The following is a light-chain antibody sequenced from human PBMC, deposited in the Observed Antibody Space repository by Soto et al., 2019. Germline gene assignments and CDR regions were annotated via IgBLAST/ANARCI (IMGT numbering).Light chain of an antibody. CDR1: SSDVGSYNY. Sequence: QSVLTQPASVSGSPGQSITISCTGTSSDVGSYNYVSWYQQHPGQAPKLVIYDVSNRPSGVSDRFSGSKSGNTASLTISGLQAEDEADYYCNSYTGTSAVVFGTGTKLTVL. CDR2: DVS. J-gene: IGLJ1*01. V-gene: IGLV2-14*01. CDR3: NSYTGTSAVV.